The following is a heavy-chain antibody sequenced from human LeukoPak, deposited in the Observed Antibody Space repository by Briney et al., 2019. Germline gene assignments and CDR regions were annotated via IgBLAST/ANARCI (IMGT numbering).Heavy chain of an antibody. Sequence: SQTLSLNCTVSGGSISSGDYYWSWIRQPPGKGLEWIGDIYYSGSTYYNPSLKSRVTISVDTSKNQFSLKLSSVTAADTAVYYCARYTAMVTYFDYWGQGTLVTVSS. CDR2: IYYSGST. V-gene: IGHV4-30-4*01. CDR1: GGSISSGDYY. J-gene: IGHJ4*02. D-gene: IGHD5-18*01. CDR3: ARYTAMVTYFDY.